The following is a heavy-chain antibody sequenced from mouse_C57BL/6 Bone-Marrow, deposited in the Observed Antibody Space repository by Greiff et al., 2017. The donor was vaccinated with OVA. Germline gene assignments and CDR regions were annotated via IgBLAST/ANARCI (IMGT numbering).Heavy chain of an antibody. CDR3: ARSNYGSSWYFDV. V-gene: IGHV1-26*01. D-gene: IGHD1-1*01. CDR2: INPNNGGT. Sequence: VQLQQSGPELVKPGASVKISCKASGYTFTDYYMNWVKQSHGKSLEWIGDINPNNGGTSYNQKFKGKATLTVDKSSSTAYMELRSLTSEDSAVYYCARSNYGSSWYFDVWGTGTTVTVSS. CDR1: GYTFTDYY. J-gene: IGHJ1*03.